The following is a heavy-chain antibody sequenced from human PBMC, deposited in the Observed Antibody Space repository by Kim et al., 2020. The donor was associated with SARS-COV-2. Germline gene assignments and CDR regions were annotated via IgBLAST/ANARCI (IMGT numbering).Heavy chain of an antibody. V-gene: IGHV3-48*01. D-gene: IGHD3-16*01. Sequence: SHADAVKGRLPISRNNDTNSLYLQMNSLGGEDTAVYYCARDMRTNWFDPWGQGTLVTVSS. J-gene: IGHJ5*02. CDR3: ARDMRTNWFDP.